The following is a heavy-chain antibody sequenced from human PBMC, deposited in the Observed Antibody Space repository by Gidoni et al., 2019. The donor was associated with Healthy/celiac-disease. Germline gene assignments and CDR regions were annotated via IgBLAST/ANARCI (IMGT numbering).Heavy chain of an antibody. CDR3: AKAFVGLTVGNYVWGSYRYNDYYYGMDV. Sequence: EVQLLESGGGLVQPGGSLRLSCAASGFTFSSYAMSWVRQAPGKGLEWVSAISGSGGSTYYADSVKGRFTISRDNSKNTLYLQMNSLRAEDTAVYYCAKAFVGLTVGNYVWGSYRYNDYYYGMDVWGQGTTVTVSS. V-gene: IGHV3-23*01. D-gene: IGHD3-16*02. J-gene: IGHJ6*02. CDR1: GFTFSSYA. CDR2: ISGSGGST.